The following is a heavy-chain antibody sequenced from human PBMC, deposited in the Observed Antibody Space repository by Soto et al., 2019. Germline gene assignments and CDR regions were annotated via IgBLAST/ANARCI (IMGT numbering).Heavy chain of an antibody. Sequence: ASVKVSCKASGYTFTSYAMHWVRQAPGQRLEWMGWINAGNGNTKYSQKSQGRVTITRDTSASTAYMELSSLRSEDTAVYYCAREERYYDSSGYYYDAFDIWGQGTMVTVSS. CDR3: AREERYYDSSGYYYDAFDI. J-gene: IGHJ3*02. V-gene: IGHV1-3*01. D-gene: IGHD3-22*01. CDR1: GYTFTSYA. CDR2: INAGNGNT.